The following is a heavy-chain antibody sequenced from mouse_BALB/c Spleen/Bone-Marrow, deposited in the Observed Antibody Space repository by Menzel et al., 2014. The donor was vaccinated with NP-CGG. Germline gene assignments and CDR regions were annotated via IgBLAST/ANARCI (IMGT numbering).Heavy chain of an antibody. CDR3: ARYGGHFDY. D-gene: IGHD1-1*02. J-gene: IGHJ2*01. CDR2: INPGSGST. V-gene: IGHV1-54*01. Sequence: QVQLQQSGAELVRPGTSVKVSCKASGYAFTDYLMEWLKQRPGQGLEWIGVINPGSGSTNYNEKFKDKATLTADKSSSTAYMQLSSLTSDDSAVYFCARYGGHFDYWGQGTILTVSS. CDR1: GYAFTDYL.